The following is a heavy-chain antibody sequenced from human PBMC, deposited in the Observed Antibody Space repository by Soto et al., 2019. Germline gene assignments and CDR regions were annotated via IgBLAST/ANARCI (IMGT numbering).Heavy chain of an antibody. Sequence: QITLKESGPTLVKPTQTLTLTCTFSGFSLNTRGVGVGWIRQPPGKALEWLALIYWDDDRHYSPSLKSRLTITKDPSKNQLVLTMTNMDPVDTATYYCVHSHGRDDDYWGQGTLVTVSS. D-gene: IGHD2-15*01. CDR2: IYWDDDR. CDR3: VHSHGRDDDY. CDR1: GFSLNTRGVG. V-gene: IGHV2-5*02. J-gene: IGHJ4*02.